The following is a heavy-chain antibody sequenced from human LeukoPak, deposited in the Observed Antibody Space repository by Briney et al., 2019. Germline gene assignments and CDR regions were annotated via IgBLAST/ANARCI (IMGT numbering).Heavy chain of an antibody. D-gene: IGHD2-2*01. J-gene: IGHJ4*02. V-gene: IGHV1-8*01. CDR1: GYTFTSYD. CDR2: MNPNSGNT. Sequence: ASVKVSCKASGYTFTSYDINWVRQATGQGLEWMGWMNPNSGNTGYAQKFQGRVTVTRNTSISTAYMELSSLRSDDTAVYYCARGGGPYASTGFFAGPYDYWGQGTLVSVSS. CDR3: ARGGGPYASTGFFAGPYDY.